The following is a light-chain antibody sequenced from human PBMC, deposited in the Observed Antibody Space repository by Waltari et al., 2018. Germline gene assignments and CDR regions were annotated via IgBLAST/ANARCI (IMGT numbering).Light chain of an antibody. Sequence: DIVMTQSPDSLAVSLAERATINSTSSQTVLYASDNNNYLAWYQQKLGQPPKLLIYWSSTRASGVPARFSGSGSWTDFTLTISSLQAEDVSVYYCQQHYDTPRTFGQGTRVEIK. CDR1: QTVLYASDNNNY. CDR3: QQHYDTPRT. V-gene: IGKV4-1*01. CDR2: WSS. J-gene: IGKJ1*01.